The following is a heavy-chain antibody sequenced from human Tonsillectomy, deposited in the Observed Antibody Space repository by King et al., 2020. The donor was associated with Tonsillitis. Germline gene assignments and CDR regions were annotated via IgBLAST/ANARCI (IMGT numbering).Heavy chain of an antibody. V-gene: IGHV3-30*07. D-gene: IGHD4-23*01. Sequence: VQLVESGGGVVQPGRSLRLSCAASGFSFSTYALHWVRQAPGKGLQWVTLISSDGSNKYYSDSVKGRFTISRDNSNNTVYLQMNSLRAEDSAIYYCASDRWLGIAGACDVWGKGTPVTVSS. CDR3: ASDRWLGIAGACDV. CDR1: GFSFSTYA. CDR2: ISSDGSNK. J-gene: IGHJ6*04.